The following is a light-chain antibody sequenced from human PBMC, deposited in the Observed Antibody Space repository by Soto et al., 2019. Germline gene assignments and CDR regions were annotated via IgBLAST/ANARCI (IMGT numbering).Light chain of an antibody. CDR1: SSDVGGYNY. J-gene: IGLJ1*01. CDR3: SSYAGSFTFPYV. CDR2: EVS. Sequence: QSALTQPASVSGSPGQSITISCTGTSSDVGGYNYVSWYQQHPGKAPKLMIYEVSNRPSGVSNRFSGSKSGNTASLTISGLQAEDEADYYCSSYAGSFTFPYVFGTGTKVTVL. V-gene: IGLV2-14*01.